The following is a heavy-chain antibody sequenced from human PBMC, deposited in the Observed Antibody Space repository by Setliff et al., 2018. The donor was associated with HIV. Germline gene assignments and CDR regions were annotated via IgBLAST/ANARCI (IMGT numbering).Heavy chain of an antibody. Sequence: PSETLSLTCTVSGGSISSGDYYWSWIRQPPGKGLEWIGYIYHTRITYYNPSLKSRPTLSVDTSKNQFSLRLNPVTAADTAVYYCAKGELRDGFTISSAFDIWGQGAMVTVSS. CDR2: IYHTRIT. J-gene: IGHJ3*02. D-gene: IGHD3-3*02. CDR3: AKGELRDGFTISSAFDI. V-gene: IGHV4-30-4*08. CDR1: GGSISSGDYY.